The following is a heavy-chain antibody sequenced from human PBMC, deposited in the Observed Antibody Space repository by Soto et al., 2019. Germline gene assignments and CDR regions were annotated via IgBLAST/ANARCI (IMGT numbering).Heavy chain of an antibody. CDR1: GGSISSSGYY. D-gene: IGHD6-13*01. CDR2: IYYSGST. V-gene: IGHV4-39*01. CDR3: ARRGSNWYTLGY. Sequence: SETLSLTCTVSGGSISSSGYYWGWIRQPPGKGLEWIGSIYYSGSTYYNPSLKSRVTISADTSKNQFSLKLSSVTAADTAVYYCARRGSNWYTLGYWGQGTLVTVSS. J-gene: IGHJ4*02.